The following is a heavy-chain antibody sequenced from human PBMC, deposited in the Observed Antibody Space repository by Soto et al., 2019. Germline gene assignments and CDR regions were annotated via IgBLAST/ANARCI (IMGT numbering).Heavy chain of an antibody. D-gene: IGHD6-19*01. V-gene: IGHV3-23*05. CDR1: GFTFNSYA. Sequence: EVQLLESGGAFVQPGGSLRLSCAASGFTFNSYAMSWVRQAPGKGLEWVSAIGSDGTAIQYADSVKGRFTISKDNSNDMLYLQINSLRAEDTAVYYCVRPGLTVPGTRYFDHWGQGALVTVSS. J-gene: IGHJ4*02. CDR2: IGSDGTAI. CDR3: VRPGLTVPGTRYFDH.